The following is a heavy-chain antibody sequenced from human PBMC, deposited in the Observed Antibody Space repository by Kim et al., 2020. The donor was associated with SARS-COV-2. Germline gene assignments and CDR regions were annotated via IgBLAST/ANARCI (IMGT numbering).Heavy chain of an antibody. V-gene: IGHV4-34*01. D-gene: IGHD6-13*01. J-gene: IGHJ5*02. CDR2: INHSGST. CDR3: ARGTYSSSWYGTKFWFDP. Sequence: SETLSLTCAVYGGSFSGYYWSWIRQPPGKGLEWIGEINHSGSTNYNPSLKSRVTISVDTSKNQFSLKLSSVTAADTVVYYCARGTYSSSWYGTKFWFDPGGQGTLVTVSS. CDR1: GGSFSGYY.